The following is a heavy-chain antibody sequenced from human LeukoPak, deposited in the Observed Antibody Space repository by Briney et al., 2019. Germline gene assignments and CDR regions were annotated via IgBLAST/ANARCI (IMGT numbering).Heavy chain of an antibody. D-gene: IGHD1-26*01. CDR1: GFTFSNYA. Sequence: GGSLRLSCAASGFTFSNYAMNWVRQSPGKGLEWVSVNIDSGDSTYYADSVKGRFTISRDNSRNVLYLQMTSLRGDDSAVYYCAREEQELVRDYYHYMDVWGKGTTVTVSS. CDR3: AREEQELVRDYYHYMDV. CDR2: NIDSGDST. V-gene: IGHV3-23*01. J-gene: IGHJ6*03.